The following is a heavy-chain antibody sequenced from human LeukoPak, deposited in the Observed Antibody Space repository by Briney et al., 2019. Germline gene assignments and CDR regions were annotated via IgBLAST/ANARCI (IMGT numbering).Heavy chain of an antibody. CDR2: INPNSGGT. J-gene: IGHJ6*02. CDR3: ARSCSGGSCYSVYYYYGMDV. D-gene: IGHD2-15*01. Sequence: AASVKVSCKASGYTFTGYYMHWVRQAPGQGLEWMGWINPNSGGTNYAQKFQGRVTMTRDTSISTAYMELSRLRSDDTAVYYCARSCSGGSCYSVYYYYGMDVWGQGTTVTVSS. V-gene: IGHV1-2*02. CDR1: GYTFTGYY.